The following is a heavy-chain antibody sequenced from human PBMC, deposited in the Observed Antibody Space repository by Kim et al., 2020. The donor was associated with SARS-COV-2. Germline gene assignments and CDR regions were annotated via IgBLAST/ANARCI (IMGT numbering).Heavy chain of an antibody. CDR3: ARSGYSSSWYFGY. V-gene: IGHV4-39*01. Sequence: CNPALKSRVTISVDTSKNQFSLKLSSVTAADTAVYYCARSGYSSSWYFGYWGQGTLVTVSS. D-gene: IGHD6-13*01. J-gene: IGHJ4*02.